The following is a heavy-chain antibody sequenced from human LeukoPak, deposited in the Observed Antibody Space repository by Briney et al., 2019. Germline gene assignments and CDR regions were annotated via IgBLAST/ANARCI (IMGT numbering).Heavy chain of an antibody. D-gene: IGHD6-19*01. CDR1: SGSFSGYY. CDR3: AASGWTPGLDY. V-gene: IGHV4-34*01. Sequence: SETLSLTCALYSGSFSGYYWNWIRQPPGKGLEWIGEINQSGFTNYNPSLNSRVTMSVDTSKNQFSLNLTSVTAADTAVYYCAASGWTPGLDYWGQGTPVTVSS. J-gene: IGHJ4*02. CDR2: INQSGFT.